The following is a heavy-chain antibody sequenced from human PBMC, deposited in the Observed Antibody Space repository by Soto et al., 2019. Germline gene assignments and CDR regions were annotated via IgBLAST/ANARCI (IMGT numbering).Heavy chain of an antibody. CDR2: IKQDGSEK. V-gene: IGHV3-7*01. Sequence: HPGGSLRLSCAASGFTFSSYWMSWVRQAPGKGLEWVANIKQDGSEKYYVDSVKGRFTISRDNAKNSLYLQMNSLRAEDTAVYYCARVARGVTATWVYWGQGTLVTVSS. CDR3: ARVARGVTATWVY. D-gene: IGHD2-21*02. J-gene: IGHJ4*02. CDR1: GFTFSSYW.